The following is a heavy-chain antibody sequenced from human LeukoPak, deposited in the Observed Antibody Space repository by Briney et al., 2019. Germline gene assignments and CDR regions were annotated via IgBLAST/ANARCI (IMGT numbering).Heavy chain of an antibody. CDR3: ARDQGRGSSWFDY. CDR2: MNPNSGTT. D-gene: IGHD6-13*01. J-gene: IGHJ4*02. V-gene: IGHV1-8*02. CDR1: GYTFTSYD. Sequence: ASVKVSCKASGYTFTSYDINWVRQATGQGLEWLGWMNPNSGTTGYAQKFQGRVTMTRDTSTSTVYMELSSLRSEDTAVYYCARDQGRGSSWFDYWGQGTLVTVSS.